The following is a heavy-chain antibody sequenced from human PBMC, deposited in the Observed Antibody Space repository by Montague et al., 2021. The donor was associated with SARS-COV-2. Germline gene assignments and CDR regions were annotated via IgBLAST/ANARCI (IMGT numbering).Heavy chain of an antibody. Sequence: SETLSLTCTVSGGSIGSYNWTWLRQPPGKGLEWIGYICHSGTANYNPSLESRVTMSVDTAKNQFSLNLSSVTAADTAMYYCARELQYSWFDSWGQGTLVTVSS. CDR2: ICHSGTA. V-gene: IGHV4-59*12. CDR1: GGSIGSYN. J-gene: IGHJ5*01. CDR3: ARELQYSWFDS. D-gene: IGHD2-21*02.